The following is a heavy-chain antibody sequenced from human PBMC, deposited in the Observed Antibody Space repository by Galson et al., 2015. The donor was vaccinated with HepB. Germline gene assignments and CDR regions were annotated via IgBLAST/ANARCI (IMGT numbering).Heavy chain of an antibody. CDR2: ISDSGGAT. J-gene: IGHJ1*01. V-gene: IGHV3-23*01. Sequence: SLRLSCAASGFTFSSYAMTWVRQAPGKGLEWVSVISDSGGATDYADSVKGRFTVSRDNSKNTLYLQMNSLRAEDTAVYYCAKAYSRNCVPPPGYCGRGTRVTVSS. CDR1: GFTFSSYA. CDR3: AKAYSRNCVPPPGY. D-gene: IGHD6-13*01.